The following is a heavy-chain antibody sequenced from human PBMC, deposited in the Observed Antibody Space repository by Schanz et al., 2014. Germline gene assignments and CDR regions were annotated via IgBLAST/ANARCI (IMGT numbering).Heavy chain of an antibody. Sequence: QAQLVESGGGVVQPGRSLRLSCAASGFMFSSYGMHWVRQAPGNGLEWVGVISYDGSKRSYADSVKGRFTISRDNSKNTLYLQMDSLRPEDTAVYYCVRDSFIAFDYWGQGTLVTVSS. CDR1: GFMFSSYG. D-gene: IGHD3-16*02. J-gene: IGHJ4*02. CDR2: ISYDGSKR. CDR3: VRDSFIAFDY. V-gene: IGHV3-30*03.